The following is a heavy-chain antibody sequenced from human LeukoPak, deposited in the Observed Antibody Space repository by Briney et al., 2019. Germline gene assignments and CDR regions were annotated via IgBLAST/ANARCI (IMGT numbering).Heavy chain of an antibody. CDR3: ARRGAVPVEYLQY. CDR1: GYTFTGYY. D-gene: IGHD6-19*01. V-gene: IGHV1-2*02. J-gene: IGHJ1*01. CDR2: INPNSGVT. Sequence: ASVKVSCKPSGYTFTGYYIHWVRQAPGQGLEWMGWINPNSGVTNYAQDFQGRVTMTRDTSISTAYTELSRLTSDDTAVYYCARRGAVPVEYLQYWGQGTLVTVSS.